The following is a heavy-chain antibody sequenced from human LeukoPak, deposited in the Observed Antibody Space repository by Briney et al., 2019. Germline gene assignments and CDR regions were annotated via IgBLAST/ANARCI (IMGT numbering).Heavy chain of an antibody. CDR2: IIPILGIA. D-gene: IGHD1-26*01. J-gene: IGHJ4*02. V-gene: IGHV1-69*04. Sequence: ASVKVSCKASGGTFSSYAISWVRQAPGQGLEWMGRIIPILGIANYAQKFQGRVTITADKSTSTAYMELSSPRSEDTAVYYCAREVVGATSGTVLRGPFDYWGQGTLVTVSS. CDR3: AREVVGATSGTVLRGPFDY. CDR1: GGTFSSYA.